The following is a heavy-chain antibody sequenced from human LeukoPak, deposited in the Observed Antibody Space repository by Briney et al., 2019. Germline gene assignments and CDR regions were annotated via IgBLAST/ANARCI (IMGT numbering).Heavy chain of an antibody. Sequence: GGSLRLSCAASAFTFSDYSMNWVRQAPGKGLERVSYISGRSSTIYYADSVKGRFTISRDNAKNSMYLQMNSLRAEDTAVYYCARDRIKSGSYYFDYRGQGTLVTVSS. D-gene: IGHD1-26*01. CDR3: ARDRIKSGSYYFDY. CDR1: AFTFSDYS. V-gene: IGHV3-48*01. CDR2: ISGRSSTI. J-gene: IGHJ4*02.